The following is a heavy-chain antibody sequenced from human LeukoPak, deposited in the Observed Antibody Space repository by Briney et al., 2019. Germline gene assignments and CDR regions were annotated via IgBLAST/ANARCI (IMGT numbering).Heavy chain of an antibody. V-gene: IGHV3-9*01. CDR3: ARVGYGDYYYYMDV. CDR1: GFTFDDYA. CDR2: ITWNSDSV. Sequence: PGGSLRLSCAASGFTFDDYAMHWVRQVPGKGLEWVSGITWNSDSVGYADSVKGRFTISRDNAKNTLYLQMNSLRAEDTAVYYCARVGYGDYYYYMDVWGKGTTVTVSS. D-gene: IGHD5-18*01. J-gene: IGHJ6*03.